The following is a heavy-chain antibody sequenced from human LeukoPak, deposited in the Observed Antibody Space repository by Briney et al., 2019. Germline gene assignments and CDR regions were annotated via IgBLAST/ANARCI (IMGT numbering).Heavy chain of an antibody. J-gene: IGHJ4*02. Sequence: SETLSLTCAVSGGSISSGGYSWSWIRQPPGKGLEWIGYIYYSGSTYYNPSLKSRVTISVDTSKNQFSLKLSSVTAADTAVYYCARGPYFDYWGQGTLVTVSS. V-gene: IGHV4-30-4*07. CDR1: GGSISSGGYS. CDR3: ARGPYFDY. CDR2: IYYSGST.